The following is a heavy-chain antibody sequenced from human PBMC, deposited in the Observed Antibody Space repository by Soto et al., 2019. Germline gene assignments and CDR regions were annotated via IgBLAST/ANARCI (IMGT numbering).Heavy chain of an antibody. Sequence: GGSLRLSCAASGFTFSDYYMSWIRQAPGKGLEWVSYISSSGSTIYYADSVKGRFTISRDNAKNSLYLQMNSLRAEDTAVYYCARDNIVGELLFDYWGQGTLVTVSS. CDR2: ISSSGSTI. V-gene: IGHV3-11*01. CDR1: GFTFSDYY. CDR3: ARDNIVGELLFDY. J-gene: IGHJ4*02. D-gene: IGHD3-10*01.